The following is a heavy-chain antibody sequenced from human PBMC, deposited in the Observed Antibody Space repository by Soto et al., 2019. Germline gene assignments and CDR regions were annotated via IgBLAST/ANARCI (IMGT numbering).Heavy chain of an antibody. Sequence: PSETLSLTCTVSGGSISSSSYYWGWIRQPPGKGLEWIGSIYYSGSTYYNPSLKSRVTISVDTSKNQFSLKLSSVTAADTAVYYCARLWFGEYYYYYGMDVWGKGTKVTVS. CDR3: ARLWFGEYYYYYGMDV. V-gene: IGHV4-39*01. D-gene: IGHD3-10*01. CDR2: IYYSGST. CDR1: GGSISSSSYY. J-gene: IGHJ6*04.